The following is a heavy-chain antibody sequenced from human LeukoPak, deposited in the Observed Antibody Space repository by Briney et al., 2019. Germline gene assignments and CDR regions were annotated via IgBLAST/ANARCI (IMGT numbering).Heavy chain of an antibody. Sequence: SVKVSCKASGGTFSSYAISWVRQAPGQGLEWMGGIIPIFGTANYAQKFQGRVTMTRNTSISTAYMELSSLRSEDTAVYYCARVLTGSSSWQYYYYYYYMDVWGKGTTVTVSS. CDR3: ARVLTGSSSWQYYYYYYYMDV. J-gene: IGHJ6*03. D-gene: IGHD6-13*01. CDR1: GGTFSSYA. CDR2: IIPIFGTA. V-gene: IGHV1-69*05.